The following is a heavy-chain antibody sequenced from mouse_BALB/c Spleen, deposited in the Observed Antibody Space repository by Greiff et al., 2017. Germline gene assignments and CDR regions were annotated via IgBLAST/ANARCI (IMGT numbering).Heavy chain of an antibody. CDR3: ERATKAFDY. Sequence: VQLQQSGPGLVKPSQSLSLTCTVTGYSITSDYAWNWIRQFPGNKLEWMGYISYSGSTSYNPSLKSRISITRDTSKNQFFLQLNSVTTEDTATYYGERATKAFDYWGQGTTLTVSS. CDR1: GYSITSDYA. CDR2: ISYSGST. V-gene: IGHV3-2*02. D-gene: IGHD1-3*01. J-gene: IGHJ2*01.